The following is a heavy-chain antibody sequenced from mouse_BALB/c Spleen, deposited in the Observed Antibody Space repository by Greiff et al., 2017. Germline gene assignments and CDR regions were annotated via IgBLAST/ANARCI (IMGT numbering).Heavy chain of an antibody. J-gene: IGHJ2*01. Sequence: VQLKQSGAELVKPGASVKLSCTASGFNIKDTYMHWVKQRPEQGLEWIGRIDPANGNTKYDPKFQGKATITADTSSNTAYLQLSSLTSEDTAVYYCASYYGSFFDYWGQGTTLTVSS. D-gene: IGHD1-1*01. CDR2: IDPANGNT. CDR1: GFNIKDTY. CDR3: ASYYGSFFDY. V-gene: IGHV14-3*02.